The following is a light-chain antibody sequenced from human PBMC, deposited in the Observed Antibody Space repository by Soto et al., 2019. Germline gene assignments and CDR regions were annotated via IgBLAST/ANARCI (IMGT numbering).Light chain of an antibody. V-gene: IGKV3-20*01. CDR3: QHCGISPQLT. Sequence: EIVLTQSPGTLSLSPGERATLSCRASQSVSSSYLAWYQQKPGQAPRLLIYGTSSRATGIPDRFSGSGSGTDFILTISRLEPEDFAVYYCQHCGISPQLTFGGGTKVDIK. CDR2: GTS. J-gene: IGKJ4*01. CDR1: QSVSSSY.